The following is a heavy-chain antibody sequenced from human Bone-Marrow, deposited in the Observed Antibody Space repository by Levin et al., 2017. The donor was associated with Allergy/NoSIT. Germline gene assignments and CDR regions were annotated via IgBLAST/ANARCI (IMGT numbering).Heavy chain of an antibody. Sequence: GESLKISCAASGFTFSSYGMHWVRQAPGKGLEWVAVISYDGSNKYYADSVKGRFTISRDNSKNTLYLQMNSLRAEDTAVYYCAKDGPMITFGGVIVKGGGYFQHWGQGTLVTVSS. J-gene: IGHJ1*01. CDR1: GFTFSSYG. D-gene: IGHD3-16*02. V-gene: IGHV3-30*18. CDR2: ISYDGSNK. CDR3: AKDGPMITFGGVIVKGGGYFQH.